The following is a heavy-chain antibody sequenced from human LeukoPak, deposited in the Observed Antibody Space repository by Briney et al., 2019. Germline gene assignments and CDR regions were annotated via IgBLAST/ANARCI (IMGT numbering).Heavy chain of an antibody. D-gene: IGHD3-9*01. Sequence: SETLSLTCSVSGYSISSGYYWGWIRQPPGKGLEWIGSIYHNGNTFYNPSLKSRVTISVDTSKNQFSLKVSPVTAADTAVYYCARSETGYPYYWGQGTLVTVSS. CDR2: IYHNGNT. CDR1: GYSISSGYY. CDR3: ARSETGYPYY. J-gene: IGHJ4*02. V-gene: IGHV4-38-2*02.